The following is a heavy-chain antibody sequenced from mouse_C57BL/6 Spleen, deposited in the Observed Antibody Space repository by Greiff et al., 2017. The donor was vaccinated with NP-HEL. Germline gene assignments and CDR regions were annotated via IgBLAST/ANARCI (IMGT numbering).Heavy chain of an antibody. V-gene: IGHV1-18*01. D-gene: IGHD2-5*01. CDR1: GYTFTDYN. J-gene: IGHJ4*01. Sequence: EVQLQESGPELVKPGASVKIPCKASGYTFTDYNMDWVKQSHGKSLEWIGDINPNNGGTIYNQKFKGKATLTVDKSSSTAYTELRSLTSEDTAVYYCARRGSKYYAMDYWGQGTSVTVSS. CDR2: INPNNGGT. CDR3: ARRGSKYYAMDY.